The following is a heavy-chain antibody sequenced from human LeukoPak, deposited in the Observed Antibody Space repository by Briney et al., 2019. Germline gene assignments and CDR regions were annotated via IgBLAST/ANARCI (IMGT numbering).Heavy chain of an antibody. CDR3: AGFVVVPAAEDY. V-gene: IGHV3-74*01. J-gene: IGHJ4*02. CDR2: INSDVSST. CDR1: GFTFSSYW. Sequence: GGSLRLSCAASGFTFSSYWMHWVRQAPGKGLVWVSRINSDVSSTSYADSVKGRFTISRDNAKNTLYLQMNSLRAEDTAVYYCAGFVVVPAAEDYWGQGTLVTVSS. D-gene: IGHD2-2*01.